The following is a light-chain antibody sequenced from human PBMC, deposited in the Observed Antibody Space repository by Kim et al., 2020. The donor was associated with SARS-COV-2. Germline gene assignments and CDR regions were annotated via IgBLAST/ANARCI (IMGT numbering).Light chain of an antibody. V-gene: IGLV2-8*01. CDR1: SSDVGGYNY. Sequence: GPSFTISCTGTSSDVGGYNYVSWYQQHPGKAPKLMIYEVNKRPSGVPDRFSGSKSGNTASLTVSGLQAEDEADYYCSSYAGSNNLVFGGGTQLTVL. J-gene: IGLJ2*01. CDR2: EVN. CDR3: SSYAGSNNLV.